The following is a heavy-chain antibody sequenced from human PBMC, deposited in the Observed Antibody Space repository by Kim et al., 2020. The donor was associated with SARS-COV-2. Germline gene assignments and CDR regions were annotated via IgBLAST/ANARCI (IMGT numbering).Heavy chain of an antibody. J-gene: IGHJ6*02. V-gene: IGHV1-8*01. Sequence: ASVKVSCKASGYTFTSYDINWVRQATGQGLEWMGWMNPNSGNTGYAQKFQGRVTMTRNTSISTAYMELSSLRSEDTAVYYCASFIVVVPAAPGSGYYYGMDVWGQGTTVTVSS. CDR3: ASFIVVVPAAPGSGYYYGMDV. CDR1: GYTFTSYD. D-gene: IGHD2-2*01. CDR2: MNPNSGNT.